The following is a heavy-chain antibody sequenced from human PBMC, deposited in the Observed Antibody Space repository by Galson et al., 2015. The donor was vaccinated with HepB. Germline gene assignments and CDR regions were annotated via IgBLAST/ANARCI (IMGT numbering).Heavy chain of an antibody. J-gene: IGHJ2*01. CDR1: GFTFDDYA. Sequence: SLRLSCAAAGFTFDDYAMHWVRQAPGKGLEWVSGISWNSFTIGYGDSVKGRFTISRDNANNSLYLQMNRLRAEDTALYFCAKGYGDGNWYFERWGRGTLVTVSS. CDR2: ISWNSFTI. V-gene: IGHV3-9*01. CDR3: AKGYGDGNWYFER. D-gene: IGHD4-17*01.